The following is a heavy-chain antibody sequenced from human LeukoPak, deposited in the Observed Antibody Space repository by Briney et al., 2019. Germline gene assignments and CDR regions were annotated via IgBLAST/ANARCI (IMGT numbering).Heavy chain of an antibody. Sequence: GGSLRLSCAASGFAFSSYAMTWVRQAPGKGLEWVSAISGSGGSTYYADSVKGRFTISRDNSKNTLYLQMNSLRAEDTAVYYCARDGYGDYVGSDYWGQGTLVTVSS. J-gene: IGHJ4*02. D-gene: IGHD4-17*01. CDR2: ISGSGGST. CDR1: GFAFSSYA. CDR3: ARDGYGDYVGSDY. V-gene: IGHV3-23*01.